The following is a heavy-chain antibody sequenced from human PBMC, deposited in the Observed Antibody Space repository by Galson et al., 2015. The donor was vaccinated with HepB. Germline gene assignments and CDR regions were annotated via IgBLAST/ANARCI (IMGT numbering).Heavy chain of an antibody. J-gene: IGHJ5*02. Sequence: SETLSLTCTVSGASISSSSNYWGWLRQPPGKGLEWIGSIYYSGSTYYKPSLKSRLTISVDTSKNQFSLKLSSVTAADTAVYYCARVTTSWPRWFDPWGQGTLVTVSS. D-gene: IGHD2-2*01. V-gene: IGHV4-39*01. CDR3: ARVTTSWPRWFDP. CDR1: GASISSSSNY. CDR2: IYYSGST.